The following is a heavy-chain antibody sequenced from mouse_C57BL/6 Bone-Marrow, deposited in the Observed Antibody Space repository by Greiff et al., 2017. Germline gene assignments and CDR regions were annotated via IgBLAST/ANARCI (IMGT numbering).Heavy chain of an antibody. V-gene: IGHV1-69*01. CDR1: GYTFTSYW. D-gene: IGHD1-1*01. CDR3: APYYGSSYWYFDV. J-gene: IGHJ1*03. Sequence: QVQLQQPGAELVMPGASVKLSCKASGYTFTSYWMHWVKQRPGQGLEWIGEIDPSDSYTNYNQKFKGKFTLTVDKSSSTAYMQLSSLTSEDSAVYYCAPYYGSSYWYFDVWGTGTTVTVSS. CDR2: IDPSDSYT.